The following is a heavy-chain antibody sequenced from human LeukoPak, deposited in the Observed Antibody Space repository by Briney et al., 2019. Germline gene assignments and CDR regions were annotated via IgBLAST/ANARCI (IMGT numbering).Heavy chain of an antibody. Sequence: PGGSLRLSCAASGFTLSDHYMDWVRQAPGKGLEWLGRIRNKGNSYTTEYAASVKGRFTISRDDSKNSLSLQMNSLKTEDTAVYYCARDRGGDVAAYFYGMDVWGQGTTVTVSS. CDR1: GFTLSDHY. D-gene: IGHD3-10*01. V-gene: IGHV3-72*01. J-gene: IGHJ6*02. CDR3: ARDRGGDVAAYFYGMDV. CDR2: IRNKGNSYTT.